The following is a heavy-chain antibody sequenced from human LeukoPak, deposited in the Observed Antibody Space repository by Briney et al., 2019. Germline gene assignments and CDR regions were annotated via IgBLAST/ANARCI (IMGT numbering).Heavy chain of an antibody. D-gene: IGHD6-19*01. CDR1: GFTVSTNY. Sequence: PGGSLRLSCAASGFTVSTNYMSWVRQAPGKGLEWVSVMYSGAGTYYADSVKGRFTISRDSSENTLFLQMNSLRDDDTAVYYCARAGGWAREDYKGDAFDIWGQGTMVTVSS. V-gene: IGHV3-53*01. CDR3: ARAGGWAREDYKGDAFDI. J-gene: IGHJ3*02. CDR2: MYSGAGT.